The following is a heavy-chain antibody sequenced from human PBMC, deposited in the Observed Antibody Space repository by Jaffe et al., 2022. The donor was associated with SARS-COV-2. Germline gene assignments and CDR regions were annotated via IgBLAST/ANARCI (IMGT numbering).Heavy chain of an antibody. J-gene: IGHJ3*02. CDR2: IYYSGST. CDR3: ARPLDGSGPDAFDI. Sequence: QLQLQESGPGLVKPSETLSLTCTVSGGSISSSSYYWGWIRQPPGKGLEWIGSIYYSGSTYYNPSLKSRVTISVDTSKNQFSLKLSSVTAADTAVYYCARPLDGSGPDAFDIWGQGTMVTVSS. D-gene: IGHD3-10*01. CDR1: GGSISSSSYY. V-gene: IGHV4-39*01.